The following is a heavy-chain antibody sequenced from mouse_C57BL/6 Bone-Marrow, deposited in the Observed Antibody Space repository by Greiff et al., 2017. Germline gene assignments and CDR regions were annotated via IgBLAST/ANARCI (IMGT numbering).Heavy chain of an antibody. CDR2: ISDGGSYT. J-gene: IGHJ4*01. V-gene: IGHV5-4*01. D-gene: IGHD2-1*01. CDR3: ARVLQGAMDY. Sequence: DVQLVESGGGLVKPGGSLKLSCAASGFTFSSYAMSWVRQTPEKRLEWVATISDGGSYTYYPDNVKGRFTISRDNAKNNLYLQMSHLKSEDTAMYYCARVLQGAMDYWGQGTSVTVSS. CDR1: GFTFSSYA.